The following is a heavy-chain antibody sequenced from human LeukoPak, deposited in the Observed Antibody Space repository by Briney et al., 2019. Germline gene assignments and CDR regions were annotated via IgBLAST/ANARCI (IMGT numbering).Heavy chain of an antibody. CDR1: GYTFTSYG. V-gene: IGHV1-18*01. CDR3: ARWKLNTMVRGIVDY. Sequence: GASVKVSCKASGYTFTSYGISWVRQAPGQGLEWMGWISAYNGNTNYAQKLQGRVTMTTDTSTSTAYMELRSLRSDDTAVYYCARWKLNTMVRGIVDYWGQGTLVTVSS. D-gene: IGHD3-10*01. J-gene: IGHJ4*02. CDR2: ISAYNGNT.